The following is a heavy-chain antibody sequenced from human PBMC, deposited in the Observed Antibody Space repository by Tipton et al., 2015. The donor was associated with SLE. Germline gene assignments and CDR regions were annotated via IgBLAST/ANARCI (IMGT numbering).Heavy chain of an antibody. CDR1: GGSFSGYY. J-gene: IGHJ2*01. CDR3: ARGSNGNFDL. V-gene: IGHV4-34*01. D-gene: IGHD2-8*01. Sequence: LRLSCAVYGGSFSGYYWGWIRQPPGKGLEWIGEINHSGSTNSNPSLKSRVTISVDTSKNQFSLKLSSVTAADTAVYYCARGSNGNFDLWGRGTLVTVSS. CDR2: INHSGST.